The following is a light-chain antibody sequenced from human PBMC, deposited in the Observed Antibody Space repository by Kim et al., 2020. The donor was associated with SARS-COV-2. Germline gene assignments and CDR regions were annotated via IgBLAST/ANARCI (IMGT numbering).Light chain of an antibody. CDR1: QSISSSY. Sequence: EIVLTQSPGTLSFSPGERATLSCRASQSISSSYLAWYQHKPGQAPKLLIYAASSRATGIPDRFSGSGSGTDFTLTISRLEPEDFAVYYCQYYTSSFTFGGGTKVEIK. CDR2: AAS. J-gene: IGKJ4*01. V-gene: IGKV3-20*01. CDR3: QYYTSSFT.